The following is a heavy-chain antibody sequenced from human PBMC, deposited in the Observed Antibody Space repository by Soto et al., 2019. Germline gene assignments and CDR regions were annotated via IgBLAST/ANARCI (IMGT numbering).Heavy chain of an antibody. J-gene: IGHJ1*01. Sequence: QVQLVESGGGVVQPGRSLRLSCAASGFTFSSYGMHWVRQAPGKGLEWVAVISYDGSDKYYADSVKGRFTISRDNDDNTRYVQMERRRAKYKDADYCARGGVVATTYFDHWGQGTLVTVSS. CDR2: ISYDGSDK. CDR1: GFTFSSYG. D-gene: IGHD2-15*01. CDR3: ARGGVVATTYFDH. V-gene: IGHV3-30*03.